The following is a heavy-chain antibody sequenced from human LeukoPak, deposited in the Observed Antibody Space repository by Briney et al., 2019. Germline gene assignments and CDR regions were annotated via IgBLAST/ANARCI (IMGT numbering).Heavy chain of an antibody. J-gene: IGHJ1*01. D-gene: IGHD2-21*02. V-gene: IGHV1-2*02. CDR1: GYTFTGYY. CDR2: INPNSGGT. CDR3: ARGSDVVVTAIHFMEYFQH. Sequence: ASVKVSCKASGYTFTGYYMHWVRQAPGQGLEWMGWINPNSGGTSYAQKFQGRVTMTRDTSISTAYMELSRLRSDDTAVYYCARGSDVVVTAIHFMEYFQHWGQGTLVTVSS.